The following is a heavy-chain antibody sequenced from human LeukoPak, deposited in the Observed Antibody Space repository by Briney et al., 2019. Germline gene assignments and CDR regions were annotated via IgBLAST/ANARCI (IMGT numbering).Heavy chain of an antibody. CDR2: IIPIFGTA. D-gene: IGHD4-17*01. J-gene: IGHJ4*02. Sequence: GASVKVSCKASGYTFTSYGISWVRQAPGQGLEWMGGIIPIFGTANYAQKFQGRVTITADESTSTAYMELSSLRSEDTAVYYCARDTVGSALDYWGQGTLVTVSS. CDR1: GYTFTSYG. CDR3: ARDTVGSALDY. V-gene: IGHV1-69*13.